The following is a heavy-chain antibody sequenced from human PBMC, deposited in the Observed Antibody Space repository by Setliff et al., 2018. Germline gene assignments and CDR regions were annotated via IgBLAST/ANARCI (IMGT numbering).Heavy chain of an antibody. D-gene: IGHD1-1*01. V-gene: IGHV4-4*02. Sequence: PSETLSLTCAVSGVSINSLSWWSWVRQSPGKGLEWIGEIYHDGNDKYTPSVHYSPSLKSRVTISIDKSNNQFSLKLTSMTAADTAVYYCAKGGGRYHSDSWGQGILVTVSS. CDR2: IYHDGND. CDR3: AKGGGRYHSDS. J-gene: IGHJ4*02. CDR1: GVSINSLSW.